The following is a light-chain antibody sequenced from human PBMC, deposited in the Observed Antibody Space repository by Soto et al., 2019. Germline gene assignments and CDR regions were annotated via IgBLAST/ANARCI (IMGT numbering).Light chain of an antibody. J-gene: IGLJ2*01. V-gene: IGLV1-40*01. CDR3: QSYDSSLSGSL. CDR2: GNS. Sequence: QSVLTQPPSVSGAPGQRVTTSCTGSSSNIGAGYDVHWYQQLPGTAPKLLIYGNSNRPSGVPDRFSGSKSGPSASLAITGLQAEDEADYYCQSYDSSLSGSLFGGGTKLTVL. CDR1: SSNIGAGYD.